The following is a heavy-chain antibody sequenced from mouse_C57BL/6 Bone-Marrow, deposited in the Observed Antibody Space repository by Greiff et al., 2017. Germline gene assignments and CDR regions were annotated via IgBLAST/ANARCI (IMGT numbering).Heavy chain of an antibody. Sequence: EVQLQESGGGLVKPGGSLKLSCAASGFTFSDYGMHWVRQAPEKGLEWVAYISSGSGTIYYADTVKGRFTISRANAKNTLFLQMTRLRSEDTAMYYCARGGLFDYWGQGTTLTVSS. J-gene: IGHJ2*01. V-gene: IGHV5-17*01. CDR2: ISSGSGTI. D-gene: IGHD2-4*01. CDR3: ARGGLFDY. CDR1: GFTFSDYG.